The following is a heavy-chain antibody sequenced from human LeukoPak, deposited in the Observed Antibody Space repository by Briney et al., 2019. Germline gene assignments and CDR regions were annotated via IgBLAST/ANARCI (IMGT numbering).Heavy chain of an antibody. CDR1: GGSISSYY. V-gene: IGHV4-59*01. D-gene: IGHD2-21*02. CDR2: IYYSGST. J-gene: IGHJ2*01. CDR3: ATNVGVAYCGGDCYFDNWYFDL. Sequence: PSETLSLTCTVPGGSISSYYWSWIRQPPGKGLEWIGYIYYSGSTNYNPSLKSRVTISVDTSKNQFSLKLSSVTAADTAVYYCATNVGVAYCGGDCYFDNWYFDLWGRGTLVTVSS.